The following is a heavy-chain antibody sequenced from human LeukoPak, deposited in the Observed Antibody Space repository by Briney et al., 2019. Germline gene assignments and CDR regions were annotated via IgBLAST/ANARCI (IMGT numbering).Heavy chain of an antibody. D-gene: IGHD3-10*01. CDR3: ARGGMVRGVMWRRYYYYYMDV. V-gene: IGHV1-8*01. CDR2: MNPNSGNT. J-gene: IGHJ6*03. Sequence: ASVKVSCKASGYTFTSYDINWVRQATGQGLEWMGWMNPNSGNTGYAQKFRGRVTMTRNTSISTAYMELSSLRSEDTAVYYCARGGMVRGVMWRRYYYYYMDVWGKGTTVTISS. CDR1: GYTFTSYD.